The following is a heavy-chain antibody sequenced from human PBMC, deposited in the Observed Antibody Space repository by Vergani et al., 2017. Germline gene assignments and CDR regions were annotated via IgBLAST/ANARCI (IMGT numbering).Heavy chain of an antibody. J-gene: IGHJ6*02. D-gene: IGHD6-6*01. CDR2: IYSGGST. CDR3: AREGAARPNYYYYGMDV. V-gene: IGHV3-53*01. CDR1: GFTVSSNY. Sequence: EVQLVESGGGLIQPGGSLRLSCAASGFTVSSNYMSWVRQAPGKGLEWVSVIYSGGSTYYADSVKGRFTISRDNSKNTLYLQMNSLRAEDTAVYYCAREGAARPNYYYYGMDVWGQGTTVTVSS.